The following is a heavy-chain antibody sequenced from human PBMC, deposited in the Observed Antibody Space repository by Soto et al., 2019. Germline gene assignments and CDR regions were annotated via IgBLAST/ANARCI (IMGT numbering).Heavy chain of an antibody. J-gene: IGHJ4*02. CDR1: GGSISSGDYY. CDR2: IYYSGST. CDR3: ARGPRYYYDSSGYAN. D-gene: IGHD3-22*01. Sequence: PSETLSLTCTVSGGSISSGDYYWSWIRQPPGKGLECIGYIYYSGSTYYNPSLKSRVTISVDTSKNQFSLKLSSVTAADTAVYYCARGPRYYYDSSGYANWGQGTLVTVSS. V-gene: IGHV4-30-4*01.